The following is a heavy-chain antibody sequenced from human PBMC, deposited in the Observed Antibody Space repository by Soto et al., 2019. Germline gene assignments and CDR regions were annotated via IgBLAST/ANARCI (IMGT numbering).Heavy chain of an antibody. D-gene: IGHD3-16*01. CDR1: GFSFSSYW. CDR3: AGDGVRNGAYNGWLDP. Sequence: GGSLRLSCAASGFSFSSYWMTWVRQAPGKGLEWVANIKQDGREKYYVASVKGRFTISRDNVKNLLFLQMDSLTPDDTAVYYCAGDGVRNGAYNGWLDPWGQGTLVTVSS. J-gene: IGHJ5*02. V-gene: IGHV3-7*03. CDR2: IKQDGREK.